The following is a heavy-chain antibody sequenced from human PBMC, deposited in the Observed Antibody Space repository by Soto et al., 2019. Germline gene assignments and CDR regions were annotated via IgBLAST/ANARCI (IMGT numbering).Heavy chain of an antibody. D-gene: IGHD3-22*01. CDR2: IYYSGST. V-gene: IGHV4-30-4*01. Sequence: QVQLQVSGPGLVKPSQTLSLTCTFSGGSISSGDYSWSWFGQPPGKGRGGFGYIYYSGSTYYNPSLKSRLTISVDTSNNQFSLKLSSVTAADTAVYYCARVGRTSYYDSSGYNWFDPWGQGTLVTVSS. J-gene: IGHJ5*02. CDR3: ARVGRTSYYDSSGYNWFDP. CDR1: GGSISSGDYS.